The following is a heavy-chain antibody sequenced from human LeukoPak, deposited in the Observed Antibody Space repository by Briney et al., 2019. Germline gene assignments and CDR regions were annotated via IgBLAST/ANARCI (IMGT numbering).Heavy chain of an antibody. D-gene: IGHD2-2*01. J-gene: IGHJ4*02. CDR2: INAGNGNT. CDR1: GYTFTSYA. CDR3: ARGYCSSTSCYLGSTY. V-gene: IGHV1-3*01. Sequence: ASVKVSCKASGYTFTSYAMHWVRQAPGQRLEWMGWINAGNGNTKYSQKFQGRVTITRDTSASTAYMELSSLRSEDTAVYYSARGYCSSTSCYLGSTYWGQGTLVTVSS.